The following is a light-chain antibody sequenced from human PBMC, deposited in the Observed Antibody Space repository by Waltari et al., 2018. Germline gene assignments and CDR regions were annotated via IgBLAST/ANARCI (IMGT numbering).Light chain of an antibody. CDR2: KAS. J-gene: IGKJ3*01. V-gene: IGKV1-5*03. CDR1: QTISIW. Sequence: DIQMNQSPSTLSASVGDRVTITCRASQTISIWLAWYQQKPGKAPKLLIYKASSLESGVPSRFSGSGSGTEFTLTISSLQPDDFATYYCQQYNTFPFTFGPGTKVGIK. CDR3: QQYNTFPFT.